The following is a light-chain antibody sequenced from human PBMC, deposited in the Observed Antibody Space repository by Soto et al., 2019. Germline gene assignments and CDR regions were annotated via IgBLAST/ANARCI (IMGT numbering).Light chain of an antibody. Sequence: QSVLPQPPSVSGAPGQRVTISCTGSSSNIGAGYDVHWYQQLLGTAPKLLIYGNSNRPSGVPDRFSGSKSGTSASLAITGLQAEDEADYYCLSYDSSLSGWVFGGGTKLTVL. V-gene: IGLV1-40*01. CDR1: SSNIGAGYD. CDR2: GNS. J-gene: IGLJ3*02. CDR3: LSYDSSLSGWV.